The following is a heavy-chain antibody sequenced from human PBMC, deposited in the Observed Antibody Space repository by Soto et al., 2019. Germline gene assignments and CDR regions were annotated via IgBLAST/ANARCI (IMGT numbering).Heavy chain of an antibody. V-gene: IGHV3-53*01. D-gene: IGHD3-16*01. CDR1: GLTVSRNY. Sequence: EVQLVESGGGLIQPGGSLRLSCVASGLTVSRNYMAWVRQAPEMGLEWVSILYTEGTTYYADSVKGRFTISRDSSKNTLFLQMDSLRAEDTAVYYCVRPRPSGENYGMDVWGQGTTVTVSS. CDR3: VRPRPSGENYGMDV. CDR2: LYTEGTT. J-gene: IGHJ6*02.